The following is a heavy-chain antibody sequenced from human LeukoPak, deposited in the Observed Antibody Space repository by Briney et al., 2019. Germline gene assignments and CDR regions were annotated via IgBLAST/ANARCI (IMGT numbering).Heavy chain of an antibody. Sequence: PSETLSLTCAVNGGSLSNYQWTWIRQSPEKGLEWIGKINHVGIYNYNPSLKSRVAVPLEAPKNQFSLELRAVTAADKAVYYCARGVSTPSDTGDYGGGYYYFDNWGQGILVTVSS. CDR1: GGSLSNYQ. J-gene: IGHJ4*02. CDR3: ARGVSTPSDTGDYGGGYYYFDN. V-gene: IGHV4-34*01. CDR2: INHVGIY. D-gene: IGHD4-17*01.